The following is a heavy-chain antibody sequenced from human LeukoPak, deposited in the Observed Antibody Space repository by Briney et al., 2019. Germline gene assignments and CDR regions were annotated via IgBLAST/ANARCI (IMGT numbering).Heavy chain of an antibody. J-gene: IGHJ4*02. Sequence: QPGGSLSLSCAVSGLTFSSYWMHWVRQSPGKGPMWVSRIKTDGSSTNYADSVKGRFTISRDNAKNTLYLQMNSLRADDMAVYYCARGRAIFGVAPDYWGQGTLVTVSS. V-gene: IGHV3-74*01. CDR1: GLTFSSYW. D-gene: IGHD3-3*01. CDR2: IKTDGSST. CDR3: ARGRAIFGVAPDY.